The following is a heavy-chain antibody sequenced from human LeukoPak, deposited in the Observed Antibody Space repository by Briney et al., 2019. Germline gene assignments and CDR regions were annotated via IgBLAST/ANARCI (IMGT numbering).Heavy chain of an antibody. D-gene: IGHD3-16*01. Sequence: EASVKVSCKASGYTFTSYYMHWVRQAPGQGLEWMGIINPSGGSTGYAQKFQGRVTMTRDTSTSTVYMELSSLRSEDTAVYYCARGGGGVSGPSDPYWYFDLWGRGTLVTVSS. CDR3: ARGGGGVSGPSDPYWYFDL. J-gene: IGHJ2*01. V-gene: IGHV1-46*01. CDR1: GYTFTSYY. CDR2: INPSGGST.